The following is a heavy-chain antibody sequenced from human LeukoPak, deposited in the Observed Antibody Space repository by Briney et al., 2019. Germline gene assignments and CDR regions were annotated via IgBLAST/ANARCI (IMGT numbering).Heavy chain of an antibody. V-gene: IGHV4-39*02. J-gene: IGHJ5*02. CDR3: ARSTPMCTAVVADALWGWFDP. Sequence: SETMSLTCTVSGDSLSRSFYYWAWIRHTPVRGLEWIGSIYYTDSTYYNPSLKNRVTISVDTSKDHLSLGLNSVTAADAAVYFCARSTPMCTAVVADALWGWFDPWGQGTLVTVSS. CDR2: IYYTDST. CDR1: GDSLSRSFYY. D-gene: IGHD2-15*01.